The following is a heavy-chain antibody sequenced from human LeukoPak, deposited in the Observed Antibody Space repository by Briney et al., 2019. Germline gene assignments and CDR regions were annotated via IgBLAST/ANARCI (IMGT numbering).Heavy chain of an antibody. D-gene: IGHD6-19*01. CDR3: ARGGAVAGRGYPFDY. Sequence: GGSQRLSCAASGFTFSDYYMSWIRQAPGKGLEWVSYISSSSSYTNYADSVKGRFTISRDNAKNSLYLQMNSLRAEDTAVYYCARGGAVAGRGYPFDYWGQGTLVTVSS. V-gene: IGHV3-11*06. CDR2: ISSSSSYT. CDR1: GFTFSDYY. J-gene: IGHJ4*02.